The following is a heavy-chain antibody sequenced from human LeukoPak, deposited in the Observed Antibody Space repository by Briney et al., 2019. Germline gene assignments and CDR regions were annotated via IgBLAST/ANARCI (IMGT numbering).Heavy chain of an antibody. Sequence: GGSLRLSCAASGFTFDDYAMHWVRQAPGKGLEWVSGISWNSGSIGYADSVKGRFTISRDNAKNSLYLQMNSLRAEDTALYYCAKSTGELTDAFDIWGQGTMVTVSS. J-gene: IGHJ3*02. CDR1: GFTFDDYA. V-gene: IGHV3-9*01. CDR2: ISWNSGSI. D-gene: IGHD1-26*01. CDR3: AKSTGELTDAFDI.